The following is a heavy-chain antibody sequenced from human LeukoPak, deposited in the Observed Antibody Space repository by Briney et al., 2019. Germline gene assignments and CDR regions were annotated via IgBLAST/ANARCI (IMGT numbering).Heavy chain of an antibody. D-gene: IGHD3-22*01. CDR1: GFTFSSYG. CDR3: EKEPSGVYDSSGYYYGRWAFDI. J-gene: IGHJ3*02. Sequence: PGRSLRLSCAASGFTFSSYGMHWVRQAPGKGLEWVAVISYDGSNKYYADSVKGRFTISRDNSKNTLYLQMNSLRAEDTAVYYCEKEPSGVYDSSGYYYGRWAFDIWGQGTMVTVSS. V-gene: IGHV3-30*18. CDR2: ISYDGSNK.